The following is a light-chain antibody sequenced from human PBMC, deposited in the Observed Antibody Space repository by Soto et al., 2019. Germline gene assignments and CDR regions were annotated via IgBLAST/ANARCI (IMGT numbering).Light chain of an antibody. V-gene: IGKV1-5*03. CDR1: QSISPW. Sequence: DIQMTQSPSTPSASVGDSVTITFRASQSISPWLAWYQQKPGKAPTLLIYKASSLEGGVPSRFSGSGSGTDFNITISGLQPDDFATYYCQQYNTYPLTFGGGTTVESK. CDR2: KAS. CDR3: QQYNTYPLT. J-gene: IGKJ4*01.